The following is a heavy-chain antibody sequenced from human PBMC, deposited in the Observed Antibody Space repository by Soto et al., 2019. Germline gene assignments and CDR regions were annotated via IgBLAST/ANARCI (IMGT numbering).Heavy chain of an antibody. J-gene: IGHJ4*02. D-gene: IGHD5-18*01. CDR2: IYHTGST. V-gene: IGHV4-61*01. Sequence: QVQLQESGPGLVKPSETLSLTCTVSGGSVSSGYYYWSWIRQPPNKGLEWIGYIYHTGSTNYNPSLKSRVTISADTSKNQFSLKLSSMTAADTAVYYCARYTYGLDYWGQGTLVTVSS. CDR1: GGSVSSGYYY. CDR3: ARYTYGLDY.